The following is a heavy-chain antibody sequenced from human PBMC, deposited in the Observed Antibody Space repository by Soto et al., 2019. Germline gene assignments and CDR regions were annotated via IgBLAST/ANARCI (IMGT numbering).Heavy chain of an antibody. D-gene: IGHD5-12*01. CDR1: GFTFSSYA. V-gene: IGHV3-30-3*01. J-gene: IGHJ6*02. CDR3: AREIVANYYYCMYV. CDR2: ISYDGSNK. Sequence: QVQLVESGGGVVQPGRSLRLSCAASGFTFSSYAMHWVRQAPGKGLEWVAVISYDGSNKYYADSVKGRFTISSDNSKNTLYLQMNSLRAEDTAVYYCAREIVANYYYCMYVWGQGTTVTVSS.